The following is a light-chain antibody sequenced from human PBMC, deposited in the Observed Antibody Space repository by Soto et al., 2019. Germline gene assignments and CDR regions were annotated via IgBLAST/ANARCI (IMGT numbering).Light chain of an antibody. CDR2: DAS. J-gene: IGKJ4*01. CDR1: QSVSSN. Sequence: DIVLTQSPGTLSLSPGERATLSCRASQSVSSNHLAWYQQKPGQAPRLLIHDASNRAAGVPARFSGSGSGTDFTLTISSLEPEDFAVYYCQQHSNWPLTFGGGTKVDI. CDR3: QQHSNWPLT. V-gene: IGKV3-11*01.